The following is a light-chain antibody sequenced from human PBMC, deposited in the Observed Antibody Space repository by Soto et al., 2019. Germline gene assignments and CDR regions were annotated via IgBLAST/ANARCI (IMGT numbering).Light chain of an antibody. CDR1: QRLSSN. CDR3: QQYINWPRT. Sequence: EIVLTQSPVTLSVSPGERVTLSCRASQRLSSNLAWYQQRPGQAPRLLIYGASIRATDIPARFIGSGSGTEFTLTISSLQSEEFAVYYCQQYINWPRTFGQGSKVDI. J-gene: IGKJ1*01. CDR2: GAS. V-gene: IGKV3-15*01.